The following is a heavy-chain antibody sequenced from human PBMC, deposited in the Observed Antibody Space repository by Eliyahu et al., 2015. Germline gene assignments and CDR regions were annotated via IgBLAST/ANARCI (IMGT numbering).Heavy chain of an antibody. CDR1: GGXIXXGGYY. V-gene: IGHV4-31*03. Sequence: QVQLQESGPGLVKPSQTLSLTCTVXGGXIXXGGYYWSWSRQHPGKGLEWIGYIYYSGSTYYNPSLKSRVTISVDTSKNQFSLKLSSVTAADTAVYYCARFVVVVPAAGRWFDPWGQGTLVTVSS. CDR3: ARFVVVVPAAGRWFDP. J-gene: IGHJ5*02. CDR2: IYYSGST. D-gene: IGHD2-2*01.